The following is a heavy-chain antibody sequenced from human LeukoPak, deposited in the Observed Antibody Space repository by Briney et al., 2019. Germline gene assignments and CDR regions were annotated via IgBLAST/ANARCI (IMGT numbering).Heavy chain of an antibody. D-gene: IGHD3-22*01. Sequence: GGSLRLSCAASGFTFSSYGMHWVRQAPGKGLEWVAFIRYDGSNKYYADSVKGRFTISRDNSKNTLYLQMNSLRAEDTAVYYCARDGQRYYYDSSGYYRPHYFDYWGQGTLVTVSS. J-gene: IGHJ4*02. CDR2: IRYDGSNK. CDR3: ARDGQRYYYDSSGYYRPHYFDY. V-gene: IGHV3-30*02. CDR1: GFTFSSYG.